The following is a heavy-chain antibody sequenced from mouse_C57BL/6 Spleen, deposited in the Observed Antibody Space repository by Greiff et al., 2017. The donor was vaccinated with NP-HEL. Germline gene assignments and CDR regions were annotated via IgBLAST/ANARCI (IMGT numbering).Heavy chain of an antibody. CDR1: GFTFSSYT. V-gene: IGHV5-9*01. Sequence: EVQVVESGGGLVKPGGSLKLSCAASGFTFSSYTMSWVRQTPEKRLEGVATISGGGGNTYYPDSVKGRFTISRDNAKNTLYLQMSSLRSEDTALYYCARGRYDYYFDYWGQGTTLTVSS. CDR2: ISGGGGNT. CDR3: ARGRYDYYFDY. D-gene: IGHD2-4*01. J-gene: IGHJ2*01.